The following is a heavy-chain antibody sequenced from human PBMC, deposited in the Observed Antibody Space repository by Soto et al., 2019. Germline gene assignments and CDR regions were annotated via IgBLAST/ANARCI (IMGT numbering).Heavy chain of an antibody. Sequence: PVGSLRLSCAVSGFPLEKYGMNWGRQAPGNGLGWGSSNSFSGDYIYAADTVMGRFTISRDNSMNTLYLQMNSLRAEDTAVYYCAKDLLRYYYDSSGYYPESDYWGQGTLVTGSS. CDR1: GFPLEKYG. CDR2: NSFSGDYI. CDR3: AKDLLRYYYDSSGYYPESDY. D-gene: IGHD3-22*01. V-gene: IGHV3-21*01. J-gene: IGHJ4*02.